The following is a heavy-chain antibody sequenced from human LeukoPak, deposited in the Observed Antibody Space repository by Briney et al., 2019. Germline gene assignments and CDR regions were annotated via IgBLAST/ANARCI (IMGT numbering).Heavy chain of an antibody. Sequence: PGGSLRLSCAAPGFPFCSYGRHSVRQAPAKGVERVEIIRYDGRIKNYADSVRGRYTIPRHNHKNTLYLQMNSLRAEDTAVYCCTKVQYCRSISCPIDYWGQGAQVTVSS. CDR2: IRYDGRIK. J-gene: IGHJ4*02. V-gene: IGHV3-30*02. CDR1: GFPFCSYG. CDR3: TKVQYCRSISCPIDY. D-gene: IGHD2-2*01.